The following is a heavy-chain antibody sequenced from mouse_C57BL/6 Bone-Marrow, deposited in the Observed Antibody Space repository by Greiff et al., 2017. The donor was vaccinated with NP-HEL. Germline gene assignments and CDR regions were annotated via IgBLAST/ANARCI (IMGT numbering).Heavy chain of an antibody. D-gene: IGHD4-1*01. V-gene: IGHV1-7*01. CDR1: GYTFTSYW. CDR2: INPSSGYT. J-gene: IGHJ4*01. Sequence: QVQLQQSGAELAKPGASVKLSCKASGYTFTSYWMHWVKQRPGQGLEWIGYINPSSGYTNYNQKFKDKATLTADKSSSTAYMQLSSLTYEDSAVYYCAGPGTGDYYAMDYWGQGTSVTVSS. CDR3: AGPGTGDYYAMDY.